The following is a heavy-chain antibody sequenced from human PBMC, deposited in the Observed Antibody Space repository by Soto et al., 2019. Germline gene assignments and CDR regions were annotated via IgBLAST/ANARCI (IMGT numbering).Heavy chain of an antibody. CDR3: ARRPRCSGGICYYGLDN. CDR1: GYTFTNSD. Sequence: QVQLEQSGAEVKKPGASVKVSCKASGYTFTNSDINWVRQAPGQGLEWMGWMNPDSGHAAYAQKFQGRVTLTTSTSTSTVYMEMRSLGSEDTAVYYCARRPRCSGGICYYGLDNWGQVTLVTVSS. D-gene: IGHD2-15*01. CDR2: MNPDSGHA. J-gene: IGHJ4*02. V-gene: IGHV1-8*01.